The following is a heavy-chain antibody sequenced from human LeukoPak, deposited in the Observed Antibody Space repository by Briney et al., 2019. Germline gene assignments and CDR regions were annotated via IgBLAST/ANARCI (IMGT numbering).Heavy chain of an antibody. D-gene: IGHD3-22*01. J-gene: IGHJ4*02. CDR1: GGSISSGSYY. V-gene: IGHV4-61*02. Sequence: PSETLSLTCTVSGGSISSGSYYWTWIRQPAGKGLEWIGRLYSSGSTNYNPSLKSRVSISVDTSKNQFSLKLSSATAADTAVYYCATEGGPDYYDRSGYYGVDYWGQGTLVTVSS. CDR3: ATEGGPDYYDRSGYYGVDY. CDR2: LYSSGST.